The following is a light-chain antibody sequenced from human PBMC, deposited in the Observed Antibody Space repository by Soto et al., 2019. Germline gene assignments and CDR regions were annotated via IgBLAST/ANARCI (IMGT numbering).Light chain of an antibody. Sequence: DVALTHTPLSLPATPGEPASISCSSCHGLFDSDDGNTYLDWYLQKPGQSPQLLIYTLSYRASGIPDRFSGSGSGTDFTLKISIEEAEDVGVYYCTQALQLPWTFGQGTKVDIK. J-gene: IGKJ1*01. V-gene: IGKV2-40*01. CDR3: TQALQLPWT. CDR1: HGLFDSDDGNTY. CDR2: TLS.